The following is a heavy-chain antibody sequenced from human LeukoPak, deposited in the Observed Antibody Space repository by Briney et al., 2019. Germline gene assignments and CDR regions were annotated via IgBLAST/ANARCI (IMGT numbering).Heavy chain of an antibody. CDR2: FDPEDGET. Sequence: ASVKVSCKVSGYTLTELSMHWVRHAPGEVIEWMGGFDPEDGETIYAQKFQGRVTMTEDTSTDTAYMELSSLRSEDTAVYYCATVLGGSYVYWGQGTLVTVSS. CDR1: GYTLTELS. D-gene: IGHD1-26*01. J-gene: IGHJ4*02. V-gene: IGHV1-24*01. CDR3: ATVLGGSYVY.